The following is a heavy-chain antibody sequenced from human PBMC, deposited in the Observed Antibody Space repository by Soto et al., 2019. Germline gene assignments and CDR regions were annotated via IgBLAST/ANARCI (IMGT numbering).Heavy chain of an antibody. CDR2: IFPGDSDT. Sequence: GRSLKISCKGSGYNFANYWIGWVRQMPGKGLEWMGMIFPGDSDTKNSPSLQGQITMSVDKSDSSAYLQWRSLKASDTAMYYCAAGYTTGPDDFDIWGQGTMVTVSS. CDR1: GYNFANYW. CDR3: AAGYTTGPDDFDI. J-gene: IGHJ3*02. D-gene: IGHD6-13*01. V-gene: IGHV5-51*03.